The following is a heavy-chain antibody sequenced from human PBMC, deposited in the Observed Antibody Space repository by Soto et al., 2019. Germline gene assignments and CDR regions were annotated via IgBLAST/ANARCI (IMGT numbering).Heavy chain of an antibody. CDR2: ISGSGGST. CDR1: GFTFSSYA. D-gene: IGHD6-19*01. CDR3: AKEGWGSSGPGEGTEYFQH. Sequence: GGSLRLSCAASGFTFSSYAMSWVRQAPGKGLEWVSAISGSGGSTYYADSVKGRFTISRDNSKNTLFLQMNSLRAEDTAVYYCAKEGWGSSGPGEGTEYFQHWGQGTLVTVSS. J-gene: IGHJ1*01. V-gene: IGHV3-23*01.